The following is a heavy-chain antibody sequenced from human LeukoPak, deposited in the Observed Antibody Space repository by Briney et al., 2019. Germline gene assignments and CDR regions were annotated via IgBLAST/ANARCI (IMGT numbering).Heavy chain of an antibody. V-gene: IGHV1-2*02. CDR3: ASRQEYYDSSGYYPGYYYYMDV. CDR2: INPNSGGT. CDR1: GYTFTGYY. Sequence: ASVKVSCKASGYTFTGYYMHWVRQAPGQGLEWMGWINPNSGGTNYAQKFQGRVIMTRDTSISTAYMELSRLRSDDTAVYYCASRQEYYDSSGYYPGYYYYMDVWGKGTTVTVSS. J-gene: IGHJ6*03. D-gene: IGHD3-22*01.